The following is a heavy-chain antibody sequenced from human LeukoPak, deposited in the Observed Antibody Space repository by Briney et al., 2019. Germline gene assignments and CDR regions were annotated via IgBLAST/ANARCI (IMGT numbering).Heavy chain of an antibody. Sequence: ASVKVSCKASGYTFTSYYMHWVRQAPGQGLEWMGIINPSGGSTSYAQKFQGRVTMTRDMSTSTVYMELSSLRSEDTAVYYCASRRYYDILTGPVYYMDVWGKGTTVTVSS. CDR2: INPSGGST. CDR3: ASRRYYDILTGPVYYMDV. D-gene: IGHD3-9*01. J-gene: IGHJ6*03. V-gene: IGHV1-46*01. CDR1: GYTFTSYY.